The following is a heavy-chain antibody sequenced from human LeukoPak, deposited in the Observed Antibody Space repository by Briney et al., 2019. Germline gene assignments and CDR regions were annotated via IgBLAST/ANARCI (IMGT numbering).Heavy chain of an antibody. CDR2: ISSSSSYI. CDR1: GFTFSSYS. V-gene: IGHV3-21*01. D-gene: IGHD3-10*01. Sequence: GGSLRLSCAASGFTFSSYSMNWVRQAPGKGLEWVSSISSSSSYIYYADSVKGRFTISKDNAKNSLYLQMNSLRAEDTAVYYCARDLIGSGSYSLWDPHFDYWGQGTLVSVSS. J-gene: IGHJ4*02. CDR3: ARDLIGSGSYSLWDPHFDY.